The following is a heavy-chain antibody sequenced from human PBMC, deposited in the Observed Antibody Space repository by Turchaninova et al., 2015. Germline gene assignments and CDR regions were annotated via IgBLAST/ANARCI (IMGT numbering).Heavy chain of an antibody. CDR1: GYTFTSYY. CDR3: AREVPSWLFDY. CDR2: LNPSDGST. Sequence: VQLVQSGAEVEKPGASVKVSCKASGYTFTSYYMHWVRQAPGQGLEWMGMLNPSDGSTYYAQKVQGGVTMTRDTSTSTVYMGVSSLRSEDTAVYYCAREVPSWLFDYWGQGTLVTVSS. J-gene: IGHJ4*02. D-gene: IGHD5-24*01. V-gene: IGHV1-46*01.